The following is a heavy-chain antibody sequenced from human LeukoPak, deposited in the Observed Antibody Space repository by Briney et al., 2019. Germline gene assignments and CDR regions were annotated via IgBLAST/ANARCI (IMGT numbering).Heavy chain of an antibody. CDR2: IRYDGSNK. D-gene: IGHD3-10*01. CDR1: GFTLSSYG. J-gene: IGHJ6*03. V-gene: IGHV3-30*02. CDR3: VKVGYGSGSFDYYMDV. Sequence: GGSLRLSCAASGFTLSSYGMHWVRQAPGKGLEWVAFIRYDGSNKYYADSVKGRFTISRDNSKNTLYLQMNSLRAEDTAVYYCVKVGYGSGSFDYYMDVWGKGTTVTISS.